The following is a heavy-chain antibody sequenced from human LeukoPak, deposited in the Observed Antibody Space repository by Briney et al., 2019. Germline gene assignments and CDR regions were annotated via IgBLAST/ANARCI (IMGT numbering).Heavy chain of an antibody. Sequence: GGSLRLSCAASGFTFSSYGMHWVRQAPGKGLEWVAVIWYDGSNKYYADSVKGRFTISRDNSKNTLYLQMNSLRAEDTAVYYCARDMFAHYSSSYPYDYWGQGTLVTVSS. D-gene: IGHD6-13*01. CDR1: GFTFSSYG. V-gene: IGHV3-33*01. J-gene: IGHJ4*02. CDR2: IWYDGSNK. CDR3: ARDMFAHYSSSYPYDY.